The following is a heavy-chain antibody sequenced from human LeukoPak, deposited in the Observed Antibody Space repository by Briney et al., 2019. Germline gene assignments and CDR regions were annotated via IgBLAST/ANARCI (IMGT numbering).Heavy chain of an antibody. CDR3: ASGGYCSGGSCYGMDV. V-gene: IGHV1-18*01. CDR1: GYTFTSYG. CDR2: ISAYNGNT. J-gene: IGHJ6*02. Sequence: ASVKVSCKASGYTFTSYGISWVRQAPGQGLEWMGWISAYNGNTNYAQKLQGRVTMTTDTSTSTAYMELRSLRSDDTAVYHCASGGYCSGGSCYGMDVWGQGTTVTVSS. D-gene: IGHD2-15*01.